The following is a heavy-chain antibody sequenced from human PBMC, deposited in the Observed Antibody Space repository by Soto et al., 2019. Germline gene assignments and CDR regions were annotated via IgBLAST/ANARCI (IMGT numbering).Heavy chain of an antibody. CDR3: ARGREDPGDV. CDR2: INPSGGST. V-gene: IGHV1-46*03. Sequence: QVQLVQSGAEVKKPGASVKVSCKASGYTFTSYYMHWVRQAPGQGLEWMGIINPSGGSTSYAQKFRGRVPMARDTSTSTVYRELSSLRSEDTAVYYCARGREDPGDVWGQGTTVTVSS. D-gene: IGHD1-26*01. CDR1: GYTFTSYY. J-gene: IGHJ6*02.